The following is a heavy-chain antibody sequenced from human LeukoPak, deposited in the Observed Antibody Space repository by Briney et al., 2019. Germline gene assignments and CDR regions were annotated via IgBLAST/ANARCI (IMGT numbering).Heavy chain of an antibody. CDR3: ARDQGSGDESYFDY. CDR1: GASISSCY. CDR2: IYTGGNT. V-gene: IGHV4-4*07. J-gene: IGHJ4*02. Sequence: SETLSLTCTVSGASISSCYWSWIRQPAGKGQEWIGRIYTGGNTKYNPSLKSRVTMSVDTSKNQFSLKVSSVTAADTAVYYCARDQGSGDESYFDYWGQGTLVTVSS. D-gene: IGHD7-27*01.